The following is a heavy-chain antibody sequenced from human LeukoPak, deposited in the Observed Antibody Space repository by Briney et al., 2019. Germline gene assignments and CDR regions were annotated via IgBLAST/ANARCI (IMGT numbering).Heavy chain of an antibody. CDR2: IRYDGSNK. Sequence: GGSLRLSCAASGFTFGSYGMHWVRQAPGKGLEGVAFIRYDGSNKYYADSVKGRFTISRDNSKNTLYLQMNSLRAEDTAVYYCAKEYYSNSPDYYYYYMDVWGKGTTVTVSS. V-gene: IGHV3-30*02. CDR3: AKEYYSNSPDYYYYYMDV. D-gene: IGHD4-11*01. CDR1: GFTFGSYG. J-gene: IGHJ6*03.